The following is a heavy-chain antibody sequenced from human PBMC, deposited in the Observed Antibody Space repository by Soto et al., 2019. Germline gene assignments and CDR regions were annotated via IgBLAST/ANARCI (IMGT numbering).Heavy chain of an antibody. CDR1: GFTFSSYA. J-gene: IGHJ4*02. D-gene: IGHD3-10*01. V-gene: IGHV3-23*01. CDR2: ISGSGGST. Sequence: GGSLRLSCAASGFTFSSYAMSWVRQAPGKGLEWVSAISGSGGSTYYADSVKGQVTISADKSISTAYLQWSSLRASDTAVYYCARRRGSDFDYWGQGTLVTVSS. CDR3: ARRRGSDFDY.